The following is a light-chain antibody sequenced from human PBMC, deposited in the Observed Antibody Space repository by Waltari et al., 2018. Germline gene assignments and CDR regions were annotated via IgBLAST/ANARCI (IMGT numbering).Light chain of an antibody. Sequence: QSALTQPRSVSGSPGQSVTISCTGTSSDVGDYNYVSWYQQHPGKAPHVMIYDVYKRPSGVPDRFSGSKSGNTASLTISGLQAEDEADYYCCSYADSSTYVFGTGTQVTVL. CDR3: CSYADSSTYV. V-gene: IGLV2-11*01. CDR1: SSDVGDYNY. CDR2: DVY. J-gene: IGLJ1*01.